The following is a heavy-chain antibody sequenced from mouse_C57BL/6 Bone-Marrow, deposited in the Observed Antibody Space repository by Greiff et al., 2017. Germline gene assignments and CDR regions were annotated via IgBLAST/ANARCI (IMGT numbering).Heavy chain of an antibody. CDR3: ARRNAYYSNYEDY. Sequence: VQLQQPGAELVKPGASVKLSCKASGYTFTSYWMQWVKQRPGQGLEWIGELDPSDSYTNYNQKFKGKAPLTVDTASSTAYMQLSSLTSEDSAVYYCARRNAYYSNYEDYWGQGTTLTVSS. CDR1: GYTFTSYW. V-gene: IGHV1-50*01. CDR2: LDPSDSYT. D-gene: IGHD2-5*01. J-gene: IGHJ2*01.